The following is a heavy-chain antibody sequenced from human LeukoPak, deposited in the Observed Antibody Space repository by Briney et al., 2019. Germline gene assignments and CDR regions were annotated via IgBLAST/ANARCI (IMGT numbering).Heavy chain of an antibody. D-gene: IGHD6-25*01. J-gene: IGHJ4*02. CDR2: TYYRSKWFH. CDR3: ARAASTNFDR. V-gene: IGHV6-1*01. Sequence: SQTLSLTCAISGDSVSSSSATWNWITQSPSRGLEWLGRTYYRSKWFHDYEVSVRSRIAINPDTSKNQFSLLLQSVTPEDTAVYYCARAASTNFDRWGQGTLITVSS. CDR1: GDSVSSSSAT.